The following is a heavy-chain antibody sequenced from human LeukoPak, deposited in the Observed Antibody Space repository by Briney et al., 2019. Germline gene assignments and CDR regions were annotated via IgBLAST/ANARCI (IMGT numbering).Heavy chain of an antibody. CDR3: ARSPQNYYDSSGYYYSLYYFDY. D-gene: IGHD3-22*01. CDR2: IYTSGST. Sequence: SETLSLTCTVSGGSISSYYWSWIRQPGGKGLEWIGRIYTSGSTNYNPSLKSRVTMSVDTSKNQFSLKLSSVTAADTAVYYCARSPQNYYDSSGYYYSLYYFDYWGQGTLVTVSS. V-gene: IGHV4-4*07. J-gene: IGHJ4*02. CDR1: GGSISSYY.